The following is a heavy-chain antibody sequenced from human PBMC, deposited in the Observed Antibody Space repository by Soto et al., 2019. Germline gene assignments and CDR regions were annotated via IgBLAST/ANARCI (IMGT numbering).Heavy chain of an antibody. Sequence: SETLSLTCAVYGGSFSGYYWSWIRQPPGKGLEWIGEINHSGSTNYNPSLKSRVTISVDTSKNQFSLKLSSVTAADTAMYYCARGLVGVVVAAPTPSRNWFDPWGQGTLVTVSS. CDR2: INHSGST. CDR3: ARGLVGVVVAAPTPSRNWFDP. CDR1: GGSFSGYY. J-gene: IGHJ5*02. D-gene: IGHD2-15*01. V-gene: IGHV4-34*01.